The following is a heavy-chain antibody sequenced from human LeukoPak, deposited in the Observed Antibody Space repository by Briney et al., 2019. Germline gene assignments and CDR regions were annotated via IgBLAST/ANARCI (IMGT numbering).Heavy chain of an antibody. CDR1: GGTFSSYA. Sequence: SVKVSCKASGGTFSSYAISWVRRAPGQGLEWMGGIIPIFGTANYAQKFQGRVTITADESTSTAYMELSSLRSEDTAVYYCASGSVVVPAADMENYYYYGMDVWGQGTTVTVSS. J-gene: IGHJ6*02. CDR3: ASGSVVVPAADMENYYYYGMDV. CDR2: IIPIFGTA. V-gene: IGHV1-69*13. D-gene: IGHD2-2*01.